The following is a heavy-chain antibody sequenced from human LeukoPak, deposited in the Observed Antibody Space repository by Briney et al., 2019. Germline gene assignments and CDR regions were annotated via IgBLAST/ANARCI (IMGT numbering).Heavy chain of an antibody. CDR1: GFTFSNYW. CDR2: IKEDGSEK. Sequence: GGSLRLSCAASGFTFSNYWMSWVRQAPGKGLEWVANIKEDGSEKYCVGSAKGRFTHSRDNGKNSLYLQMNSLRGEDTGLYYRGRGGLRYFGRWGEGGLVTVS. V-gene: IGHV3-7*04. J-gene: IGHJ5*02. CDR3: GRGGLRYFGR. D-gene: IGHD3-16*01.